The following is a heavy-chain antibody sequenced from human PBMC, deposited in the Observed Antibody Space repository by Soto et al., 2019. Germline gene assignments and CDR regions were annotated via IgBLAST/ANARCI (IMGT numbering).Heavy chain of an antibody. V-gene: IGHV3-7*01. CDR2: INQDGSDQ. CDR1: GFTFSGHW. D-gene: IGHD2-8*01. Sequence: EVQVVESGGGLVQPGGSLRLSCAASGFTFSGHWMTWVRQVPGKGLEWVANINQDGSDQYYVDSVKGRFTISRDNAKNSLCLHMNSLRVEDTAVYYLATSMRHKLNPWGHGTLVTVSS. J-gene: IGHJ5*02. CDR3: ATSMRHKLNP.